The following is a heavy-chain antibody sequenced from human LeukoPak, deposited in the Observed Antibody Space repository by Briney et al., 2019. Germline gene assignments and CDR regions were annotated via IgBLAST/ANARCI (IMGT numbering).Heavy chain of an antibody. D-gene: IGHD3-3*01. Sequence: VSVKVSCKASGYTFTRYDINWVRQAAGQGLEGMGWMNPNSGKTGYAQKFHGRVTMTRNTSISTAYMELSSLRSEDTAVYFCERVRVNDFWSGYYSASDYWGQGTLVTVSS. CDR2: MNPNSGKT. CDR1: GYTFTRYD. V-gene: IGHV1-8*01. J-gene: IGHJ4*02. CDR3: ERVRVNDFWSGYYSASDY.